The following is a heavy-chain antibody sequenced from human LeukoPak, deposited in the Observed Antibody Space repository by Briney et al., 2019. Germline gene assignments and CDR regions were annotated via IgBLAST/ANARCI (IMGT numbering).Heavy chain of an antibody. CDR1: GGSISSYY. D-gene: IGHD1-14*01. J-gene: IGHJ4*02. CDR3: ARDNPPSDY. CDR2: IYYSGST. V-gene: IGHV4-59*01. Sequence: SETLSLTCTVSGGSISSYYWSWIRQPPGKGLEWIGYIYYSGSTNYNPSLKSRVTISVDTSKNQFSLKLSSVTAADSAVYYCARDNPPSDYWGQGTLVTVSS.